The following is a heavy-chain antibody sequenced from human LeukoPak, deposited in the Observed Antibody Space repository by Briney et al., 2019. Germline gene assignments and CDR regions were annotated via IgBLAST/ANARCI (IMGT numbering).Heavy chain of an antibody. V-gene: IGHV1-69*05. Sequence: SVKVSCKASGGTFSSYAISWVRQAPGQGLEWMGGIIPIFGTANYAQKFQGRVTITTDESTSTAYMELSSLRSEDTAVYYCAREGYYYDSSGYYHKYFQHWGQGTLVTVSS. CDR1: GGTFSSYA. D-gene: IGHD3-22*01. CDR2: IIPIFGTA. J-gene: IGHJ1*01. CDR3: AREGYYYDSSGYYHKYFQH.